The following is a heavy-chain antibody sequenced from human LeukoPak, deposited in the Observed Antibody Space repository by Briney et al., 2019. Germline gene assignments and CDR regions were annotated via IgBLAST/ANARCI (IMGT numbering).Heavy chain of an antibody. CDR2: IYTDGST. CDR1: GFTVSHNY. V-gene: IGHV3-53*01. Sequence: GGSLRLSCAASGFTVSHNYMTWVRQAPGKGLEWVSFIYTDGSTFYADSVKGRFTISRDNSKNTLYLQMNSLRAGDTAIYYCARGHEALDYWGQGTLVTVSS. CDR3: ARGHEALDY. J-gene: IGHJ4*02.